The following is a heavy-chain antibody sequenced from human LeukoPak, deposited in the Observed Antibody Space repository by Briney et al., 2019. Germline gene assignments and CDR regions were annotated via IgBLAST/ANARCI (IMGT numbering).Heavy chain of an antibody. CDR3: ARGTTMVRGMEIGY. CDR2: MNPNSGNT. Sequence: ASVKVSCKASGYTFTSYDINWVRQATGQGLEWMGWMNPNSGNTGYAQKFQGRVTMTRNTSISTAYMELSSLRSEDTAVYYCARGTTMVRGMEIGYWGQGTLVTVSS. J-gene: IGHJ4*02. V-gene: IGHV1-8*01. D-gene: IGHD3-10*01. CDR1: GYTFTSYD.